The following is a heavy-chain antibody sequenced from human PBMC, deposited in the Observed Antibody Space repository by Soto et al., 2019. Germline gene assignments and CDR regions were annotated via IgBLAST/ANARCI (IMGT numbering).Heavy chain of an antibody. CDR2: LNPSGGST. CDR1: GYTFTNYY. CDR3: ARDGAGYNSWAIQYLDS. J-gene: IGHJ5*02. V-gene: IGHV1-46*01. Sequence: QVQLVQSGAEVKKPGASVKLSCKASGYTFTNYYMHWVRQAPGQGLEWMGILNPSGGSTTYARNFQGRITLTSDTSTNTGYMELTSLRSEDTAIYYCARDGAGYNSWAIQYLDSWGQGTLVTVSS. D-gene: IGHD5-12*01.